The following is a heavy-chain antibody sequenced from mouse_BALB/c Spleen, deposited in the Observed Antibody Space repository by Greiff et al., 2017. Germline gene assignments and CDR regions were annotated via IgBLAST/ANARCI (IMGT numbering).Heavy chain of an antibody. CDR3: ARYYGSSYFYWYFDV. D-gene: IGHD1-1*01. V-gene: IGHV3-8*02. CDR2: ISYSGST. J-gene: IGHJ1*01. CDR1: GDSITSGY. Sequence: EVKVVESGPSLVKPSQTLSLNCSVTGDSITSGYWNWIRKFPGNKLEYMGYISYSGSTYYNPSLKSRISITRDTSKNQYYLQLNSVTTEDTATYYCARYYGSSYFYWYFDVWGAGTTVTVSS.